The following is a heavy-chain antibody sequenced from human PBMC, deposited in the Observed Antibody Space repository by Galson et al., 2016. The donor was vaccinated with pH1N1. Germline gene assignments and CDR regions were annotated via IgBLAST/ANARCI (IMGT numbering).Heavy chain of an antibody. CDR3: ARALRPSSSGYYSLDY. J-gene: IGHJ4*02. V-gene: IGHV3-64*01. CDR2: ISYNGGST. Sequence: SLRLSCAASGFTFSSFAMHWVRQAPGKGLEYVSAISYNGGSTYYGNSVKGRFTISRDNSKNTLYLQMGSLRADDTAVYYCARALRPSSSGYYSLDYWGQGTLVTVSS. CDR1: GFTFSSFA. D-gene: IGHD3-22*01.